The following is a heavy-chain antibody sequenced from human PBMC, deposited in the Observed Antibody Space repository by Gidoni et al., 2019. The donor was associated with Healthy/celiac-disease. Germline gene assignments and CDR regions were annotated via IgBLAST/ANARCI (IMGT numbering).Heavy chain of an antibody. CDR2: ISWNSGSI. D-gene: IGHD6-6*01. CDR3: AKDRRYSSSSGAFDP. Sequence: EVQLVESGGGLVQPGRSLSLSCAASGFTFDAYAMHWVRQAPGKGLEWVSGISWNSGSIDYADSVKGRFTISRDNAKNSLYLQMNSLRAEDTALYYCAKDRRYSSSSGAFDPWGQGTLVTVSS. CDR1: GFTFDAYA. J-gene: IGHJ5*02. V-gene: IGHV3-9*01.